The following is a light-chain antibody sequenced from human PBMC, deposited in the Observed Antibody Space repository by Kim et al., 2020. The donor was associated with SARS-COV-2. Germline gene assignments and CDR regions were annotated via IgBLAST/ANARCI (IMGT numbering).Light chain of an antibody. Sequence: QSVLTQPASVSGSPGQSITISCTGTSSDIGGHDFVSWYQQRPGKAPKVVIFEVSDRPSGVSNRFSGSKSGNTASLTISGLQAEDEADYYCSSYASTKTLFVFGTGTKVTVL. CDR1: SSDIGGHDF. CDR2: EVS. CDR3: SSYASTKTLFV. V-gene: IGLV2-14*01. J-gene: IGLJ1*01.